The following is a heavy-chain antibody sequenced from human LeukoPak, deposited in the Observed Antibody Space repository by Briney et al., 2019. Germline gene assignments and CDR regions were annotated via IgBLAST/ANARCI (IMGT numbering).Heavy chain of an antibody. CDR2: IRSKAYGGTT. CDR3: TADLPPPRGYDYPFDY. V-gene: IGHV3-49*04. CDR1: GFTFGDYA. J-gene: IGHJ4*02. D-gene: IGHD5-12*01. Sequence: PGGSLRLSCTASGFTFGDYALSWVRQAPGKGLEWVGFIRSKAYGGTTEYAASVKGGFTISRDDSKSIAYLQMNSLKTEDTAVYYCTADLPPPRGYDYPFDYWGQGSLVTVSS.